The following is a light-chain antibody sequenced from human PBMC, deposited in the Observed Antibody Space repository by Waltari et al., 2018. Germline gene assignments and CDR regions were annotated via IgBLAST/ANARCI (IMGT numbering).Light chain of an antibody. CDR2: AAS. CDR3: QQSYSTPLT. V-gene: IGKV1-39*01. CDR1: QSISSY. J-gene: IGKJ4*01. Sequence: MTQSPLSLPVTPGEPASISCRSSQSISSYLNWYQQKPGKAPKLLIYAASSLQSGVPSRFSGSGSGTDFTLTISSLQPEDFATYYCQQSYSTPLTFGGGTKVEIK.